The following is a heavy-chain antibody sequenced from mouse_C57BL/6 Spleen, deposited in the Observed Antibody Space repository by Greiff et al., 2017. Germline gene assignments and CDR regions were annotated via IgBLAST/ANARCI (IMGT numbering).Heavy chain of an antibody. D-gene: IGHD3-2*02. CDR2: INPNNGGP. CDR1: GYTFTDYY. V-gene: IGHV1-26*01. CDR3: ATAQATLFAY. Sequence: EVQLQQSGPELVKPGASVKISCKASGYTFTDYYMNWVKQSHGKSLEWIGDINPNNGGPSYTQKFKGKATLTVDKSYSTAYKELRRLTSEDSAVYYGATAQATLFAYWGQGTLVTVSA. J-gene: IGHJ3*01.